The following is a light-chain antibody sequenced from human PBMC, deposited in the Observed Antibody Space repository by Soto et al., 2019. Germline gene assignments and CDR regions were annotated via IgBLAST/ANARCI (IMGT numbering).Light chain of an antibody. J-gene: IGKJ1*01. CDR2: KAS. V-gene: IGKV1-5*03. CDR1: QTISSW. Sequence: DIQMTQSPSSLSASIGDRVAITGRASQTISSWLALYQQQPAKGPKLLIYKASTLKSGVPSRFSGSGSGTEFTLTISSLQPDDFATYYCQHYNSYSEAFGQGTKVDI. CDR3: QHYNSYSEA.